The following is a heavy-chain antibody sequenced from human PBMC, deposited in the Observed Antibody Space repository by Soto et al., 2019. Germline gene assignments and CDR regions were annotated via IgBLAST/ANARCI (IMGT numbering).Heavy chain of an antibody. Sequence: SETLPLPCNVSGGSIYTYYWSWLRQSPGKGLEWIGYISYGGSTNYNPSRVSRVACSVDTSKMQGSLVLSSGSAADTGIYFCAHDCSSSICPEDHYFGLEVWGQGTAVTVS. CDR3: AHDCSSSICPEDHYFGLEV. CDR2: ISYGGST. V-gene: IGHV4-59*01. CDR1: GGSIYTYY. J-gene: IGHJ6*02. D-gene: IGHD2-2*01.